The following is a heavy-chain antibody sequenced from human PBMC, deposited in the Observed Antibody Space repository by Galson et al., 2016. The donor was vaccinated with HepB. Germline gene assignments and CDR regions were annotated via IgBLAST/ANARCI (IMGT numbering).Heavy chain of an antibody. D-gene: IGHD1-14*01. V-gene: IGHV4-30-2*01. CDR1: GGSIVSGDYS. Sequence: TLSLTCAVSGGSIVSGDYSWSWIRQRPGKGLEWIGYIYHSGTTFYNPSLRSRVTISMDRPKNQFSLSLTSVTVADTAVYYCASVPISGTTFDDWGPGTLVTGSS. CDR3: ASVPISGTTFDD. J-gene: IGHJ1*01. CDR2: IYHSGTT.